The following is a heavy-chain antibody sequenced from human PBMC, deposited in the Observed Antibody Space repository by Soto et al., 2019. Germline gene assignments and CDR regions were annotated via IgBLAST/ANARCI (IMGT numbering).Heavy chain of an antibody. D-gene: IGHD4-17*01. Sequence: ASVKVPSKLSGSTLPELSMPGLRKATGNGHEGMGGFAPEDGETIYAQKYQGRGTMTEDTCTDTAYMEVSSLRSEDTAVYYCATERDLRWMDYWGQGTLVTVSS. CDR3: ATERDLRWMDY. CDR2: FAPEDGET. J-gene: IGHJ4*02. V-gene: IGHV1-24*01. CDR1: GSTLPELS.